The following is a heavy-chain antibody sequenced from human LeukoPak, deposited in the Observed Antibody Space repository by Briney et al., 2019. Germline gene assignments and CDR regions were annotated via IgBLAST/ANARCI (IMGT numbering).Heavy chain of an antibody. V-gene: IGHV3-23*01. CDR2: ISGSGGST. CDR3: AKAQQWEPNRGAFDI. D-gene: IGHD1-26*01. J-gene: IGHJ4*02. CDR1: GFTFSSYA. Sequence: GGFLRLSCAASGFTFSSYAMSWVRQAPGKGLEWVSAISGSGGSTYYADSVKGRFTISRDNSKNTLYLQMNSLRAEDTAVYYCAKAQQWEPNRGAFDIWGQGTLVTVSS.